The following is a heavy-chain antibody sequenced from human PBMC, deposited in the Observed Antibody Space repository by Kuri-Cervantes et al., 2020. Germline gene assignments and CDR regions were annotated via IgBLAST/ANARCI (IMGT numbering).Heavy chain of an antibody. D-gene: IGHD2-2*02. Sequence: GESLKISCAASGFTFSGSAMHWVRQASGKGLEWVGRIRSKANSYATAYAASVKGRFTISRDDSKNTVYLQTNSLKTEDTAVYYCTYTYMDVWGKGTTVTVSS. J-gene: IGHJ6*03. V-gene: IGHV3-73*01. CDR3: TYTYMDV. CDR2: IRSKANSYAT. CDR1: GFTFSGSA.